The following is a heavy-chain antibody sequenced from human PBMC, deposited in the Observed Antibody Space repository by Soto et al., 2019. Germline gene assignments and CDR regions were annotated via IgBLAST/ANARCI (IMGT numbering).Heavy chain of an antibody. J-gene: IGHJ3*02. V-gene: IGHV3-30-3*01. CDR1: GFTFSSYA. CDR3: ARGTSFTVLPYAFDI. D-gene: IGHD3-10*01. CDR2: ISYDGSNK. Sequence: QVQLVESGGGVVQPGRSLRLSCAASGFTFSSYAMHWVRQAPGKGLEWVAVISYDGSNKYYADSVKGRFTISRDNSKNTLYLQMNSLRAEDTAVYYCARGTSFTVLPYAFDIWGQGTMVTVSS.